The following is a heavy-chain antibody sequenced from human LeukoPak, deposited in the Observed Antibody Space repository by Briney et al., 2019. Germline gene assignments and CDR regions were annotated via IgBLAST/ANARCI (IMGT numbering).Heavy chain of an antibody. V-gene: IGHV1-18*01. D-gene: IGHD2-2*01. Sequence: ASVKVSCKASGYSFGIFGISWVRQAPGQGLEWMGWISANTGNTNYAQKLQGRVTMTTDTSTSTAYMELRSLRSDDTAVYYCARVGVVVPAAWFDPWGQGTLVTASS. CDR2: ISANTGNT. J-gene: IGHJ5*02. CDR3: ARVGVVVPAAWFDP. CDR1: GYSFGIFG.